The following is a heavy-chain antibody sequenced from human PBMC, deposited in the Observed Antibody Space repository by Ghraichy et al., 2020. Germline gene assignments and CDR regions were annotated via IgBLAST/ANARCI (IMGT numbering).Heavy chain of an antibody. V-gene: IGHV3-7*01. CDR2: IKQDGSEK. Sequence: GESLNISCAASGFTFSSYWMSWVRQAPGKGLEWVANIKQDGSEKYYVDSVKGRFTISRDNAKNSLYLQMNSLRAEDTAVYYCARSSRQQQLSRYYFDYWGQGTLVTVSS. CDR3: ARSSRQQQLSRYYFDY. J-gene: IGHJ4*02. CDR1: GFTFSSYW. D-gene: IGHD6-13*01.